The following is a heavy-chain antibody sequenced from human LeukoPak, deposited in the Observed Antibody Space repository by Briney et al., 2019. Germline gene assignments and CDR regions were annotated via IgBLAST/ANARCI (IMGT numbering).Heavy chain of an antibody. Sequence: SGTLSLTCAVSGGSISNTNWWSWVRQPPGKGLEWIGEIYHSGTTNYNPSFKNRVTISVDKSKNQFSLKLSSVTAADTAVYYCASGYGYPSPFDYWGQGTLVTVSS. CDR2: IYHSGTT. J-gene: IGHJ4*02. CDR3: ASGYGYPSPFDY. CDR1: GGSISNTNW. V-gene: IGHV4-4*02. D-gene: IGHD5-18*01.